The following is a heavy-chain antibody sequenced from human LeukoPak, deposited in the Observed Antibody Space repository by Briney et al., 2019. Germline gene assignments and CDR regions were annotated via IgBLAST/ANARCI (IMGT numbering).Heavy chain of an antibody. V-gene: IGHV3-21*01. Sequence: SGRSLRLSCAASGFTFDDYAMHWVRQAPGKGLEWVSSISSSSSYIYYADSVKGRFTISRDNAKNSLYLQMSSLRAEDTAVYYCARGVTTLENWGQGTLVTVSS. CDR2: ISSSSSYI. CDR3: ARGVTTLEN. J-gene: IGHJ4*02. D-gene: IGHD3-10*02. CDR1: GFTFDDYA.